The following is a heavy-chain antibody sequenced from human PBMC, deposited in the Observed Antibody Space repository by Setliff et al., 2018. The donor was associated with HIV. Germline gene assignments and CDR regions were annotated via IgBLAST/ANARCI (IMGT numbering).Heavy chain of an antibody. CDR3: AREIEYCSGGSCGSSDY. CDR1: GGTFSSYG. V-gene: IGHV1-69*05. CDR2: STPLLDTT. J-gene: IGHJ4*02. D-gene: IGHD2-15*01. Sequence: SVKVSCKASGGTFSSYGITWVRQAPGQGLEWMGGSTPLLDTTNYAQKFQGRVTITTDEPTNTVYMELSGLRSEDTAVYYCAREIEYCSGGSCGSSDYWGQGTLVTVSS.